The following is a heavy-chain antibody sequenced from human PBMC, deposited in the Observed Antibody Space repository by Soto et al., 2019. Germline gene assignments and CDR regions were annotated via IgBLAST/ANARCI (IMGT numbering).Heavy chain of an antibody. V-gene: IGHV1-18*01. CDR1: GYTFTSYG. CDR2: ISAYNGNT. D-gene: IGHD3-22*01. J-gene: IGHJ6*02. Sequence: QVQLVQSGAEVKKPGASVKVSCKASGYTFTSYGISWVRQAPGQGLEWMGWISAYNGNTNYAQKLQGRVTMTTDTATRTAYKELRGLRSDDTAVYYCARWLAVNYYYGMDVWGQGTTVNVS. CDR3: ARWLAVNYYYGMDV.